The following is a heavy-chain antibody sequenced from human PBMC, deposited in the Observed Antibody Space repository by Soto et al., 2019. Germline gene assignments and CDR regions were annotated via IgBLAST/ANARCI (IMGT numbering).Heavy chain of an antibody. CDR2: ISYDGSNK. CDR3: ARDRLRYNWNDFPYYDYGMDV. D-gene: IGHD1-1*01. CDR1: GFTFSSYA. Sequence: QVQLVESGGGVVQPGRSLRLSCAASGFTFSSYAMHWVRQAPGKGLEWVAVISYDGSNKYYADSVKGRFTISRDNSKNTLYLQMNSLRTEDTAVYYCARDRLRYNWNDFPYYDYGMDVWGPGTTVTVSS. V-gene: IGHV3-30-3*01. J-gene: IGHJ6*02.